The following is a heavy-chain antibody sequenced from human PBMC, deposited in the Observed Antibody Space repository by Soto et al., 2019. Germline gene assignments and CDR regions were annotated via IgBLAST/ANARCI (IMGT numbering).Heavy chain of an antibody. D-gene: IGHD3-22*01. CDR1: GGSISSGGYS. Sequence: QLQLQESGSGLVKPSQTLSLTCAVSGGSISSGGYSWSWIRQPPGKGLEWIGYIYHSGSTYYNPSLNSRVTISVDRSKNQFSLKLSSVTAADTAVYYCARVQKYYYDSSGYQYYYYGMDVWGQGTTVTVSS. J-gene: IGHJ6*02. CDR3: ARVQKYYYDSSGYQYYYYGMDV. CDR2: IYHSGST. V-gene: IGHV4-30-2*01.